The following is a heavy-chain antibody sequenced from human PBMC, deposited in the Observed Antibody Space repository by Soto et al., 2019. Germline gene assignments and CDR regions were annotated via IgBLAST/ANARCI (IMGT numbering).Heavy chain of an antibody. CDR1: GGTFSSYA. D-gene: IGHD3-10*01. V-gene: IGHV1-69*12. CDR2: IIPIFGTA. CDR3: ASRTSGGPRGRGGYFDY. J-gene: IGHJ4*02. Sequence: QVQLVQSGAEVKKPGSSVKVSCKASGGTFSSYAISWVRQAPGQGLEWMGGIIPIFGTANYAQKFQGRVTITAEEFTSTGYMELSSLRSEDTAVYYCASRTSGGPRGRGGYFDYWGQGTLVTVSS.